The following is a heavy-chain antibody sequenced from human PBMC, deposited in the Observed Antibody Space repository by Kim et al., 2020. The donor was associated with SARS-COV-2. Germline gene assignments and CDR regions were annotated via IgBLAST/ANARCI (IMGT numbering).Heavy chain of an antibody. CDR3: ARALSGTNCYNY. D-gene: IGHD2-15*01. V-gene: IGHV3-74*01. CDR1: GFTFSSYW. CDR2: ISSDGSYT. J-gene: IGHJ4*02. Sequence: GGSLRLSCAASGFTFSSYWMNWVRQTPGKGLVWVSRISSDGSYTTYADSAKGRLTISRDNSKSTLYLQMNSLRAEDTAVYYCARALSGTNCYNYWGQGTLVTVSS.